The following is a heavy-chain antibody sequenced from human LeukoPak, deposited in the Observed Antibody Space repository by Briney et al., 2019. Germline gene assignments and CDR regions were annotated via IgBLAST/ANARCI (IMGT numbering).Heavy chain of an antibody. CDR3: ASNLYSSSWYWSGAFDI. D-gene: IGHD6-13*01. CDR1: GFTVSSNY. CDR2: ISSSSSYI. Sequence: GGSLRLSCAASGFTVSSNYMSWVRQAPGKGLEWVSSISSSSSYIYYADSVKGRFTISRDNAKNSLYLQMNSLRAEDTAVYYCASNLYSSSWYWSGAFDIWGQGTMVTVSS. V-gene: IGHV3-21*01. J-gene: IGHJ3*02.